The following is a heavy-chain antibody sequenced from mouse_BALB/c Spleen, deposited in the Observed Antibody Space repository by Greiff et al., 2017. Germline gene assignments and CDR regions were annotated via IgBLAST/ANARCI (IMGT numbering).Heavy chain of an antibody. J-gene: IGHJ3*01. CDR2: IYPGSGST. CDR1: GYTFTDYV. Sequence: VKLVESGPELVKPGASVKMSCKASGYTFTDYVISWVKQRTGQGLEWIGEIYPGSGSTYYNEKFKGKATLTADKSSNTAYMQLSSLTSEDSAVYFCAQRTAYWGQGTLVTVSA. CDR3: AQRTAY. V-gene: IGHV1-77*01.